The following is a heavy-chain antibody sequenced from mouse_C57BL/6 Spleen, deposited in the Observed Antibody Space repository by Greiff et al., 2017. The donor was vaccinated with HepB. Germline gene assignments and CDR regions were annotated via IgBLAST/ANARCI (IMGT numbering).Heavy chain of an antibody. Sequence: VQLQQSGPELVKPGASVKISCKASGYAFSSSWMNWVKQRPGKGLEWIGRIYPGDGDTNYNGKFKGKATLTADKSSSTAYMQLSSLTSEDSAVYFCARYESTMVNAYWGQGTLVTVSA. CDR1: GYAFSSSW. D-gene: IGHD2-1*01. V-gene: IGHV1-82*01. CDR2: IYPGDGDT. J-gene: IGHJ3*01. CDR3: ARYESTMVNAY.